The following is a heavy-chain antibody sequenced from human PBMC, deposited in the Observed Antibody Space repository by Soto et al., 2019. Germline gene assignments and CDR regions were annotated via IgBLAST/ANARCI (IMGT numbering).Heavy chain of an antibody. CDR2: ISYDGSNK. CDR1: GFTFSSYG. V-gene: IGHV3-30*18. CDR3: EKPVYYDSSGPDFDY. D-gene: IGHD3-22*01. J-gene: IGHJ4*02. Sequence: PGGSLRLSCAAPGFTFSSYGMHWVRKAPGKGLEGVAVISYDGSNKYYADSVKGRFTISRDNSKNTLYLQMNSLRAEDTAVYYCEKPVYYDSSGPDFDYWGQGT.